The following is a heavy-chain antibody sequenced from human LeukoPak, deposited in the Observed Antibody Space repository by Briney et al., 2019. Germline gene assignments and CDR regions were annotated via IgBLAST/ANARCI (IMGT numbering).Heavy chain of an antibody. D-gene: IGHD2-2*01. V-gene: IGHV1-2*04. J-gene: IGHJ6*02. CDR2: INPNSGGT. Sequence: ASVNVSCKASGYSFTGYYMHWVRQAPGQGLEWMGWINPNSGGTNYAQKFQDWVTMTRDTSISTAYMELSRLRSDDTAVYYCARDRLLEGYCSSSSCWPYYYYGMDVWGQGTTVTVSS. CDR1: GYSFTGYY. CDR3: ARDRLLEGYCSSSSCWPYYYYGMDV.